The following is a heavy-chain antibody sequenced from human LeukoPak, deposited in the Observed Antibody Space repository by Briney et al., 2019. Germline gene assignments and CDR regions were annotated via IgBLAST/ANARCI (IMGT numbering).Heavy chain of an antibody. CDR2: INWNGGST. CDR3: ARAGGGYQLLLNAFDI. Sequence: GGSLRLSCAASGFTFDDYGMSWVRQAPGKGLEWVSGINWNGGSTGYADSVKGRFTISRDNAKNSRYLQMNSLRAEDTALYYCARAGGGYQLLLNAFDIWGQGTMVTVSS. V-gene: IGHV3-20*04. D-gene: IGHD2-2*01. CDR1: GFTFDDYG. J-gene: IGHJ3*02.